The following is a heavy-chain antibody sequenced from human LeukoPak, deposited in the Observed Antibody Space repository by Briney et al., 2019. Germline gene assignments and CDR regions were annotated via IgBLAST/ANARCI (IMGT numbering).Heavy chain of an antibody. V-gene: IGHV3-33*01. Sequence: GGSLRLSGAASGFTFISYGVHWVGQAPGKGREGWAVIWYDGSNKYYADSVKGRFTISRDNSKNTLYLQMNSLRAEDTAVYYCASSPIDYGDYFDYFDYWGQGTLVTVSS. D-gene: IGHD4-17*01. CDR1: GFTFISYG. J-gene: IGHJ4*02. CDR2: IWYDGSNK. CDR3: ASSPIDYGDYFDYFDY.